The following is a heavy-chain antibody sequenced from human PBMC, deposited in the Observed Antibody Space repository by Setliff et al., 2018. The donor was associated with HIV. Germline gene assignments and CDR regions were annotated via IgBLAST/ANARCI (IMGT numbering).Heavy chain of an antibody. CDR3: ARSCRSSGYSHFDY. Sequence: ASVKVSCKASGYTFTSYYMHWVRQAPGQGLEWMGRISPNNFNTQYAKNFQGRVTMTWDTSTSTGYMEVYRLRSDDTAVYFCARSCRSSGYSHFDYWGQGTLVTVSS. D-gene: IGHD3-22*01. CDR2: ISPNNFNT. V-gene: IGHV1-2*06. J-gene: IGHJ4*02. CDR1: GYTFTSYY.